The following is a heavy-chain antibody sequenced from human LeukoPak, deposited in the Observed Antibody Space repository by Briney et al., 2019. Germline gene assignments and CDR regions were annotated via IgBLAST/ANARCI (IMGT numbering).Heavy chain of an antibody. CDR1: GYIFTSYG. J-gene: IGHJ4*02. Sequence: GASVKVSCKASGYIFTSYGISWVRQAPGQGLEWMGWINPNSGGTNYAQKFQGRVTMTRDTSISTAYMELSRLRSDDTAVYYCARCEPAYYDYVWGSYRLGSFDYWGQGTLVTVSS. CDR2: INPNSGGT. V-gene: IGHV1-2*02. D-gene: IGHD3-16*02. CDR3: ARCEPAYYDYVWGSYRLGSFDY.